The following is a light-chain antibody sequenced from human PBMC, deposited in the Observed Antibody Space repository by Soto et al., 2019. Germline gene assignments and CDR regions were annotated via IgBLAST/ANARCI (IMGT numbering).Light chain of an antibody. Sequence: QSALTQPASVSGSPGQSITISCTVTSSDVGSYNLVSWYQQHPGRVPKLMIYEDTKRPSGVSNRFSGSKSDNTASLTISGLQAEDEADYYCCSYAGRSNMLFGGGTQLTVL. CDR3: CSYAGRSNML. V-gene: IGLV2-23*01. CDR2: EDT. CDR1: SSDVGSYNL. J-gene: IGLJ2*01.